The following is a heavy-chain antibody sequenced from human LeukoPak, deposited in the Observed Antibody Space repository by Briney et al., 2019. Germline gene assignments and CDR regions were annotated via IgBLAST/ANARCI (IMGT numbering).Heavy chain of an antibody. Sequence: GGSLRLSCAASGFTFSSYGMHWVRQAPGKGLEWVAVISYDGSKKYYADSVKGRFTISRDNSKNTLYLQMNSLRAEDTAVYYCEAHYGGNSGYWGQGTLVTVSS. CDR1: GFTFSSYG. CDR2: ISYDGSKK. D-gene: IGHD4-23*01. J-gene: IGHJ4*02. V-gene: IGHV3-30*03. CDR3: EAHYGGNSGY.